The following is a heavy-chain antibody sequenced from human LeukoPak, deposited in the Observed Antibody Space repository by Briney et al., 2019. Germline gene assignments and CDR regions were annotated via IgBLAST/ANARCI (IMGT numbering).Heavy chain of an antibody. V-gene: IGHV1-8*01. CDR3: AREVRAGSEAATISSGFDY. J-gene: IGHJ4*02. D-gene: IGHD5-12*01. CDR1: GYNFTSHD. Sequence: AAVKVSCQASGYNFTSHDINWVRQATGQGRAWMGWMNPNSGNTGYAQKSEGRVTMTRNTTTSTAYMEMSSLRSEDTAVYYCAREVRAGSEAATISSGFDYWGQGTLVTVSS. CDR2: MNPNSGNT.